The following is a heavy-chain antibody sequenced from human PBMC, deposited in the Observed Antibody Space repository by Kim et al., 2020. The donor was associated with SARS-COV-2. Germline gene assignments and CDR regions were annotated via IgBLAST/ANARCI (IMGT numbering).Heavy chain of an antibody. CDR3: SKASGWLPTH. D-gene: IGHD6-19*01. CDR2: VSGDGGTT. V-gene: IGHV3-43*02. J-gene: IGHJ4*02. CDR1: GFTFAGSV. Sequence: GGSLRLSCAASGFTFAGSVMHWFRQAPGKGLQWVALVSGDGGTTYYADSVKGRFTISRDNSKDSLYLQMNSLRTDDTAFYYCSKASGWLPTHWGQGTLVTVSS.